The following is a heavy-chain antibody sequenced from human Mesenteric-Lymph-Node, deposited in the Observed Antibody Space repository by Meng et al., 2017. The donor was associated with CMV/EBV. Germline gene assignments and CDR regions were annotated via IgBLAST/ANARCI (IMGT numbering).Heavy chain of an antibody. D-gene: IGHD4-17*01. V-gene: IGHV4-59*01. CDR1: GGSISSYY. Sequence: SETLSLTCTVSGGSISSYYWSWIRQPPGKGPEWIGYIYYSGSTNYNPSLKSRVTISVDTSKNQFSLKLSSVTAADTAVYYCARAYGDYDLGAFDIWGQGTMVTVSS. CDR3: ARAYGDYDLGAFDI. J-gene: IGHJ3*02. CDR2: IYYSGST.